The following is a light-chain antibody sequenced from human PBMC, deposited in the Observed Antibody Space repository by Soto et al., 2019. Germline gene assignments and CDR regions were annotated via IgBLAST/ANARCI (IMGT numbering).Light chain of an antibody. Sequence: EIVMTQSPATLSVSPGERATLSCRASQSISSNLAWYQHKPGQAPRLLIYGASTRATGFPARFSGSGSGTGFTLTISSPQSEDFAVYYCQQYSRWPYSFGQGTKLEIK. V-gene: IGKV3D-15*01. J-gene: IGKJ2*03. CDR2: GAS. CDR1: QSISSN. CDR3: QQYSRWPYS.